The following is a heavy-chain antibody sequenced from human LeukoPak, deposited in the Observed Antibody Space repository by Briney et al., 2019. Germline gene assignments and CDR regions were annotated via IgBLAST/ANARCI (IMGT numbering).Heavy chain of an antibody. CDR3: ARGDVLLWFGEPMRTGGYFDY. CDR1: GYTFTSYY. J-gene: IGHJ4*02. Sequence: ASVKVSCKASGYTFTSYYMHWVRQAPGQGLEWMGIINPSGGSTSYAQKFQGRVTMTRDTSTSTVYMELSSLRSDDTAVYYCARGDVLLWFGEPMRTGGYFDYWGQGTLVTVSS. CDR2: INPSGGST. D-gene: IGHD3-10*01. V-gene: IGHV1-46*01.